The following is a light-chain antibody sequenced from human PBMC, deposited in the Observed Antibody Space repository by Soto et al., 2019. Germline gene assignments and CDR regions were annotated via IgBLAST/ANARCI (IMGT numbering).Light chain of an antibody. V-gene: IGKV1-39*01. J-gene: IGKJ4*01. Sequence: DIPMTQSPSSLSASVGDRVTITCRASQSISSYLNWYQQKPGKAPKLLIYAASSLQSGVPSRFSGSGSGTDFTLTISSLQPEDFATYYCQQSYSTPASLTFGGGTKVEIK. CDR3: QQSYSTPASLT. CDR1: QSISSY. CDR2: AAS.